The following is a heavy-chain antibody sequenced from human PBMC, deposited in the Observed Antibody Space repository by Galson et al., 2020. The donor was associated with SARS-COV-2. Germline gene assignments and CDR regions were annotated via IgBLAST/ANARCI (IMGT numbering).Heavy chain of an antibody. D-gene: IGHD3-3*01. Sequence: ASVKVSCKASGYTFTTYGISWVRQAPGQGLEWMGWISGYNGNINYAQKVQGRVTMTTDTSTSTAYMELRSLRPDDTAVYYCARDRDYDLWSGILGTTPVYGMDVWGQGTTVTVSS. CDR3: ARDRDYDLWSGILGTTPVYGMDV. J-gene: IGHJ6*02. CDR2: ISGYNGNI. CDR1: GYTFTTYG. V-gene: IGHV1-18*01.